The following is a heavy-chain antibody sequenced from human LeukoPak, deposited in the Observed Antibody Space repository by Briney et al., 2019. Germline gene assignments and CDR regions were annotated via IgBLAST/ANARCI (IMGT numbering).Heavy chain of an antibody. CDR3: AKDQYGWLRTSDF. V-gene: IGHV3-23*01. CDR1: GFTFSSSA. J-gene: IGHJ4*02. D-gene: IGHD5-12*01. CDR2: ISNNGGYT. Sequence: GGSLRLSCAASGFTFSSSAMSWVRQAPGRGLEWVSAISNNGGYTYYADSVQGRFTISRDNSKSTLCLQMNSLRAEDTAVYYCAKDQYGWLRTSDFWGQGTLVTVSS.